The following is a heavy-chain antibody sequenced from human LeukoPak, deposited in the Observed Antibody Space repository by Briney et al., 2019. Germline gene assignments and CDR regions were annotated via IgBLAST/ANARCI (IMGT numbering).Heavy chain of an antibody. CDR2: IYYSGST. J-gene: IGHJ4*02. CDR3: ARAYNYGSGSYSAFTY. D-gene: IGHD3-10*01. CDR1: GGSISSYF. Sequence: SETLSLTCTASGGSISSYFWSWIRQPPGKGLEWIGYIYYSGSTNYNYNPSLKSRVTLSVDTSKNHFSLKLSSVTAADTAVYYCARAYNYGSGSYSAFTYWGQGTLVTVSS. V-gene: IGHV4-59*01.